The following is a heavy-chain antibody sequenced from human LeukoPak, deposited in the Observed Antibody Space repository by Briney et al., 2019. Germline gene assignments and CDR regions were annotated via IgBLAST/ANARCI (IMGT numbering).Heavy chain of an antibody. V-gene: IGHV1-46*01. CDR2: INPSGGST. CDR3: ARDRLLIYSGYDLADY. D-gene: IGHD5-12*01. Sequence: ASVKVSCKASGYTFTSYYMHWVRQAPGQGLEWMGIINPSGGSTSYAQKFQGGVTMTRDTSTSTVYMELSSLRSEDTAVYYCARDRLLIYSGYDLADYWGQGTLVTVSS. CDR1: GYTFTSYY. J-gene: IGHJ4*02.